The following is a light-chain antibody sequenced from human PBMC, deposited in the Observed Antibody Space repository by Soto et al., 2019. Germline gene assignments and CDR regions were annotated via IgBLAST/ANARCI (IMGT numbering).Light chain of an antibody. J-gene: IGKJ4*01. V-gene: IGKV1-12*01. CDR2: AAS. Sequence: DLQMTQSPSSVSASVGDRVTITCRASQGISNWLSWYQQKPGNAPKLLIYAASVLQRGVPSRFSGSGSGTYFTLTSSSLQSEDLATYSCQQANSFPLTFGGGTKVEIK. CDR3: QQANSFPLT. CDR1: QGISNW.